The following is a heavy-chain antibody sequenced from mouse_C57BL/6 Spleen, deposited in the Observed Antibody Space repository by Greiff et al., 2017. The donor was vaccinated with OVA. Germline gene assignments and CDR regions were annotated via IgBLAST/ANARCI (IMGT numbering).Heavy chain of an antibody. CDR2: ISGGGGNT. J-gene: IGHJ3*01. D-gene: IGHD1-1*01. CDR3: ARSDYYGSSYGFAY. Sequence: EVMLVESGGGLVKPGGSLKLSCAASGFTFSSYTMSWVRQTPEKRLEWVATISGGGGNTYYPDSVKGRFTISRDNAKNTLYLQMSSLRSEDTALYDCARSDYYGSSYGFAYWGQGTLVTVSA. CDR1: GFTFSSYT. V-gene: IGHV5-9*01.